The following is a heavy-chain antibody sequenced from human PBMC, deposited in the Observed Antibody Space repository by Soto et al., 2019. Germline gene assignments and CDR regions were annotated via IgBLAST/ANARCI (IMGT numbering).Heavy chain of an antibody. Sequence: QLQLQESGPGLVKPSETLSLTCTVSGDSISSGSYYWGWIRQPPGKGLEWIGSLYYSGRTYYNPSLKSRGTISVDTSKNQFSLNLTSVTAADTAVYYCARSIAMAGSRYDYWGQGTLVTVSS. CDR1: GDSISSGSYY. CDR2: LYYSGRT. V-gene: IGHV4-39*01. CDR3: ARSIAMAGSRYDY. J-gene: IGHJ4*02. D-gene: IGHD6-19*01.